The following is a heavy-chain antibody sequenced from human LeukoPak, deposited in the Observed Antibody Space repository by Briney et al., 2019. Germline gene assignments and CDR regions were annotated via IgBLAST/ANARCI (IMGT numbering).Heavy chain of an antibody. CDR3: AREIKWELVTGGSYYFDY. J-gene: IGHJ4*02. CDR2: IYARGTA. D-gene: IGHD1-26*01. V-gene: IGHV4-4*07. Sequence: SETLSLTCTVSGVSISSYYWNWIRQPAGKGLEWIGRIYARGTANYNPSLKSRVTMSVDMSNNQFSLRLSSVTAADTAVYYCAREIKWELVTGGSYYFDYWGRGTLVAVSS. CDR1: GVSISSYY.